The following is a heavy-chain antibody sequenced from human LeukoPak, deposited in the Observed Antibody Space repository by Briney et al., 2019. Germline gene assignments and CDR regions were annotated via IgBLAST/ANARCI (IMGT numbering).Heavy chain of an antibody. D-gene: IGHD3-22*01. J-gene: IGHJ4*02. CDR3: AKDAVSDYDSSGYWFDY. V-gene: IGHV3-9*01. CDR2: ISWNSGSI. Sequence: GRSLRLSCAASGFTFDDYAMHWVRQAPGKGLEWVSGISWNSGSIGYADSVKGRFTISRDNAKNSLYLQMNSLRAEDTALYYCAKDAVSDYDSSGYWFDYWGQGTLGTVSS. CDR1: GFTFDDYA.